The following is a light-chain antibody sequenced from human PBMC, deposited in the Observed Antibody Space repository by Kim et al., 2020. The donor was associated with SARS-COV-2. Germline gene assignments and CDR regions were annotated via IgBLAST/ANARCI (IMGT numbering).Light chain of an antibody. CDR2: AAS. V-gene: IGKV1-27*01. J-gene: IGKJ1*01. CDR1: PGISNY. CDR3: QKYNSAPPT. Sequence: ASVGDRVTITSRASPGISNYLAWYQQKPGKVPKLLIYAASALQSGVPSRFSGSGSGTDFTLTISSLQPEDVATYYCQKYNSAPPTFGQGTKVDIK.